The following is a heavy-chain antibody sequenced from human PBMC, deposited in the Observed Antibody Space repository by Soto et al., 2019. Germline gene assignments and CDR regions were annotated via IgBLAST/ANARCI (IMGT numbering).Heavy chain of an antibody. CDR3: AREDPWAADPYGMDV. CDR1: GHTFTSYG. Sequence: QVQLVQSGAEVKKPGASVKVSCKTSGHTFTSYGFSWMRQAPGQGCEWMGWISAYNGNTNYAQKVQDRVTMTTDTSTSTVYMELRSLRSDDTAVYYCAREDPWAADPYGMDVWGQGTTVTVSS. CDR2: ISAYNGNT. J-gene: IGHJ6*02. V-gene: IGHV1-18*01. D-gene: IGHD6-13*01.